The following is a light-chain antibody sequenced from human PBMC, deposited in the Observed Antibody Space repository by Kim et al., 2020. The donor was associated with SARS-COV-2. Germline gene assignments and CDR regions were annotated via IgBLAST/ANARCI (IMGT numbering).Light chain of an antibody. Sequence: APGKTAGIYCGGKNIGSRSVHWYQQKPGQAPVLVIYYDRDRPSGIPERFSGSDSGNTATLTISRVEAGDEADYYCQVWDSSSDHWVFGGGTQLTVL. J-gene: IGLJ3*02. CDR2: YDR. CDR1: NIGSRS. CDR3: QVWDSSSDHWV. V-gene: IGLV3-21*04.